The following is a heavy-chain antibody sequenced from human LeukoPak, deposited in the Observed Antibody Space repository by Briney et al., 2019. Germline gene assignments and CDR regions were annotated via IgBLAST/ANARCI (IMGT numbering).Heavy chain of an antibody. J-gene: IGHJ3*02. D-gene: IGHD4-17*01. CDR3: ARHRGGDYGLDAFDI. CDR1: GYSFTISW. Sequence: RGESLKISCKGSGYSFTISWISGVRQMPGKGLEWMGRIDPSDSYTNYSPSFQGHVTISDDKATSTAYLQWSSLKASDTAMYYCARHRGGDYGLDAFDIWGQGTMVSVSS. CDR2: IDPSDSYT. V-gene: IGHV5-10-1*01.